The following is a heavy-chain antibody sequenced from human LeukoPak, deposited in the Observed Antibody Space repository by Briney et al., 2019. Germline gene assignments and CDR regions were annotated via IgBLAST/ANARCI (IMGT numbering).Heavy chain of an antibody. V-gene: IGHV3-21*01. CDR2: ITSGRSYI. CDR1: GFTFSSYT. D-gene: IGHD2-2*01. Sequence: GGSLRLSCAASGFTFSSYTMNWVRQAPGKGLEWVSSITSGRSYIYYADSVKGRFTISRNNAKNSLYLQMNSLRAEDTAVYYCAKSLIVVVPAAFDYWGQGTLVTVSP. J-gene: IGHJ4*02. CDR3: AKSLIVVVPAAFDY.